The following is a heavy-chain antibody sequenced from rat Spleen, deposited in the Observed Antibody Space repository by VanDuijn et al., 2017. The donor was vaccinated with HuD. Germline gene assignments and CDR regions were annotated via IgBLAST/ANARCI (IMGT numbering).Heavy chain of an antibody. CDR1: GFSLTTYH. V-gene: IGHV2-43*01. CDR3: ARDRNWVLFDY. D-gene: IGHD5-1*01. J-gene: IGHJ2*01. CDR2: IWTGGTT. Sequence: QVQLKESGPGLVQPSQTLSLTCTVSGFSLTTYHVSWFRQTPGKGLEWMGIIWTGGTTAYNSLLKSRLSISRDISKSQVFLEMNSLQTEDTATYYCARDRNWVLFDYWGQGVMVTVSS.